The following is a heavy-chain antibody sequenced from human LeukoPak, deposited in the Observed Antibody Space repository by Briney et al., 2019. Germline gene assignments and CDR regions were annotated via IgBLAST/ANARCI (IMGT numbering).Heavy chain of an antibody. CDR3: ARANRVVPAAIPGPPLN. J-gene: IGHJ4*02. V-gene: IGHV3-7*01. Sequence: PGGSLRLSCAASGFTFSTYWMSWVRQAPGKGLEWVANIKQDGSEKYYVDSVKGRFTISRDNPKNSLYLQMNTLRPEDTAVYYCARANRVVPAAIPGPPLNWGQGTLVTVSS. CDR2: IKQDGSEK. CDR1: GFTFSTYW. D-gene: IGHD2-2*02.